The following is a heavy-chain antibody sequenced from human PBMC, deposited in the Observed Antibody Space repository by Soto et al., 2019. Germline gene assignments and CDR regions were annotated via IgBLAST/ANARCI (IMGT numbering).Heavy chain of an antibody. V-gene: IGHV4-59*01. Sequence: SETRSLTCTVSGGSISSYYGSGIRQPPEKGLGWIGYISYSGSTNYNPPLKSRVTISVDTSKNQFTLKLSSVTAADTAVYYCAREVAATNYGDYYYYGMDVWGQGTTVTVSS. CDR2: ISYSGST. D-gene: IGHD2-15*01. J-gene: IGHJ6*02. CDR1: GGSISSYY. CDR3: AREVAATNYGDYYYYGMDV.